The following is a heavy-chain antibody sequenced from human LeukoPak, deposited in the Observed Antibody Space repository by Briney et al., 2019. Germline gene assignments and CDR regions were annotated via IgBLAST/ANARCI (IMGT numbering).Heavy chain of an antibody. CDR1: GFTFSSYW. J-gene: IGHJ4*02. CDR2: IKQDGSEK. V-gene: IGHV3-7*03. D-gene: IGHD1-26*01. CDR3: ARSVGATMRKNLYFDY. Sequence: PGGSLRLSCAASGFTFSSYWMGWVRQAPGKGLEWVANIKQDGSEKYYVDSVKGRFTISRDNSKNTLDLQMNSLRAEDTAVYYCARSVGATMRKNLYFDYWGQGTLVTVSS.